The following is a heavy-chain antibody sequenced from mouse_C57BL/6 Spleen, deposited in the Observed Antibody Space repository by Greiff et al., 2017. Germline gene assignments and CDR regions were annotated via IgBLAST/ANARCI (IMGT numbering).Heavy chain of an antibody. V-gene: IGHV5-16*01. Sequence: EVQRVESEGGLVQPGSSMKLSCTASGFTFSDYYMAWVRQVPEKGLEWVANINYDGSSTYYLDSLKSRFIISRDNAKNILYLQMSSLKSEDTATXYCARRVTTTPYWYFDVWGTGTTVTVSS. CDR1: GFTFSDYY. J-gene: IGHJ1*03. CDR2: INYDGSST. D-gene: IGHD2-2*01. CDR3: ARRVTTTPYWYFDV.